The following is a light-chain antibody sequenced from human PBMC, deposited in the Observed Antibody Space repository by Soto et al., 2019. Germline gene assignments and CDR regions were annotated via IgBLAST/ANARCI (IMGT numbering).Light chain of an antibody. CDR2: VAS. CDR1: QGISNY. J-gene: IGKJ1*01. V-gene: IGKV1-27*01. Sequence: DIQMTQSPSSLSASVGDRVTITCRASQGISNYLAWYQQQPGKVPKLLIYVASTLQSGVPSRFSGSGSGTDFTLTISSLQPKDVETYYCQKYTSAPWRFGKGTKVETK. CDR3: QKYTSAPWR.